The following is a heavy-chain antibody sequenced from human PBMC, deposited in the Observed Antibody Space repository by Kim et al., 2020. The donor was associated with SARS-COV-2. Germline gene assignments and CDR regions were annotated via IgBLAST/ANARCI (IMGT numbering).Heavy chain of an antibody. D-gene: IGHD6-13*01. J-gene: IGHJ4*02. CDR3: AKDLRYSNSWSHFDY. V-gene: IGHV3-23*01. Sequence: GSVRGRFTISRDNSKNTLSLQMNSLRAEDTAVYYCAKDLRYSNSWSHFDYWGQGTLVTVSS.